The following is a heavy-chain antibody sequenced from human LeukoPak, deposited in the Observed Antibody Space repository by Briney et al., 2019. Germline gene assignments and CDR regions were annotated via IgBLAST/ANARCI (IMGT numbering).Heavy chain of an antibody. J-gene: IGHJ5*02. D-gene: IGHD1-26*01. V-gene: IGHV1-2*02. CDR3: ARAEWELLYNWFDP. CDR2: INPNSGGT. CDR1: GFTFTAYY. Sequence: ASVKVSCKASGFTFTAYYMHWVRQAPGQGLEWMGWINPNSGGTNYAQKFQGRVTMTRDTSISTAYMELSRLRSDDTAVYYCARAEWELLYNWFDPWGQGTLVTVSS.